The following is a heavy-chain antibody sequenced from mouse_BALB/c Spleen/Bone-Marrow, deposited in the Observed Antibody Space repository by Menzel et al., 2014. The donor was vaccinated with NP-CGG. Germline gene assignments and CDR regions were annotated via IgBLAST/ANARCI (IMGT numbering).Heavy chain of an antibody. J-gene: IGHJ2*01. CDR1: GYAFTDYL. CDR2: INPGSGST. Sequence: QVQLKQSGAELVWPGTSVKVSCKTSGYAFTDYLMEWLKQRPGQGLEWIGVINPGSGSTNYNEKFKDKATLTADKSSSTAYIQLSSLTSDDPAVYFCARYDGYFDYWGQGTTLTVSS. CDR3: ARYDGYFDY. D-gene: IGHD2-3*01. V-gene: IGHV1-54*01.